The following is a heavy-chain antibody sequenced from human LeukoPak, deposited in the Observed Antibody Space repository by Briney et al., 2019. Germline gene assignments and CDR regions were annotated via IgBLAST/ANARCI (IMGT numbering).Heavy chain of an antibody. CDR3: ARVRCGGDCYFDY. CDR2: MNPNSGNT. J-gene: IGHJ4*02. Sequence: ASVKVSCKASGYTFTGYYMHWVRQATGQGLEWMGWMNPNSGNTGYAQKLQGRVTMTRNTSISTAYMELSSLRSEDTAVYYCARVRCGGDCYFDYWGQGTLVTVSS. D-gene: IGHD2-21*02. V-gene: IGHV1-8*02. CDR1: GYTFTGYY.